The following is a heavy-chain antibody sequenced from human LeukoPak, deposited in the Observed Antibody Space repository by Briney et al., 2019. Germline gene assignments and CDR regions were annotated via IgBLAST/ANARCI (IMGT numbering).Heavy chain of an antibody. CDR3: ANGHYDILTGPMN. CDR1: GFNFDDYA. D-gene: IGHD3-9*01. V-gene: IGHV3-43*02. J-gene: IGHJ4*02. Sequence: GESLTLSCAASGFNFDDYAMHWVRQAPGKGLEWVSLISGDGGSTYYADSVKGRFTISRDNSKNSLYLQMNSLRTEDTALYYCANGHYDILTGPMNWGQGTLVTVSS. CDR2: ISGDGGST.